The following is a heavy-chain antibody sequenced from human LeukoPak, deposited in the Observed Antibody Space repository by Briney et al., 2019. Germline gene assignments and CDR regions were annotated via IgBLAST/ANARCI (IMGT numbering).Heavy chain of an antibody. V-gene: IGHV4-59*08. CDR2: IYYSGST. D-gene: IGHD2-2*01. J-gene: IGHJ2*01. CDR1: GGSISSYY. CDR3: ARHPADIVVVPAAHNWYFDL. Sequence: PETLSLTCTVSGGSISSYYWSWIRQPPGKGLEWIGYIYYSGSTNYNPSLKSRVTISVDTSKNQFSLKLSSVTAADTAVYYCARHPADIVVVPAAHNWYFDLWGRGTLVTVSS.